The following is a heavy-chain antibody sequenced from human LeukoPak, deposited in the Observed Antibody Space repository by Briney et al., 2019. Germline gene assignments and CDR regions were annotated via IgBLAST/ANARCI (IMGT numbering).Heavy chain of an antibody. CDR3: ARQYYYDSSGYPGYGY. CDR2: INHSGST. D-gene: IGHD3-22*01. Sequence: SETLSLTCAVYGGSFSGYYWSWIRQPPGKGLEWIGEINHSGSTNYNPSLKSRVTISVDMSKNQFSLKLSSVTAADTAVYYCARQYYYDSSGYPGYGYWGQGTLVTVSS. V-gene: IGHV4-34*01. CDR1: GGSFSGYY. J-gene: IGHJ4*02.